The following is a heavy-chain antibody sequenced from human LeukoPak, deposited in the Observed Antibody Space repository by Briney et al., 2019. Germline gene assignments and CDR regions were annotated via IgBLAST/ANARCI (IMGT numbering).Heavy chain of an antibody. Sequence: SETLSLTCAVYGGSFSGYYWSWIRQPPGKGLEWIGEINHSGSTNYNPSLKSRVTISVDTSKNQFSLKLSSVTAADTAVYYCARGSISWYIQELFYFDYWGQGTLVTVSS. J-gene: IGHJ4*02. CDR3: ARGSISWYIQELFYFDY. D-gene: IGHD6-13*01. V-gene: IGHV4-34*01. CDR1: GGSFSGYY. CDR2: INHSGST.